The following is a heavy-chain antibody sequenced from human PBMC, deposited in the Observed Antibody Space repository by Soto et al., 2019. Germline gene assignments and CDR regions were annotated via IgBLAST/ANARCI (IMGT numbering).Heavy chain of an antibody. Sequence: GGSLRLSCAASGFTFSSYAMSWVRQAPGKGLEWVSAISGSGGSTYYADSVKGRFTISRDNSKNTLYLQMNSLRAEDTAVYYCAKGDIARSGRYCSSTSCPVDYWGQGTLVTVSS. J-gene: IGHJ4*02. V-gene: IGHV3-23*01. CDR2: ISGSGGST. D-gene: IGHD2-2*01. CDR1: GFTFSSYA. CDR3: AKGDIARSGRYCSSTSCPVDY.